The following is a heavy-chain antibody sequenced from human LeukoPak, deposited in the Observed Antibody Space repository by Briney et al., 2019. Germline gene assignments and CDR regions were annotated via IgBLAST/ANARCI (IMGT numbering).Heavy chain of an antibody. CDR3: ARDFRGGYDFWSGYYTPYYFDY. Sequence: SETLSLTCTVSGYSISSGNYWGWIRQPPGKGLEWIGSMYYSGSTYYNPSLRSRVTISVDTSKNHFSLKLSSVTAADTAVYYCARDFRGGYDFWSGYYTPYYFDYWGQGTLVTVSP. J-gene: IGHJ4*02. CDR2: MYYSGST. D-gene: IGHD3-3*01. CDR1: GYSISSGNY. V-gene: IGHV4-38-2*02.